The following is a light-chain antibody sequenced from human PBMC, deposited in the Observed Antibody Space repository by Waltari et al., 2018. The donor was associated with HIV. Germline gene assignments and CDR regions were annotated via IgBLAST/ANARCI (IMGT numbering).Light chain of an antibody. J-gene: IGLJ3*02. Sequence: QSVLTQPPSVSGAPGQRVTITCTGSRANIGTGYAVPWYQQLPAIAPKLLIYGNNKRPSGVPDRFSGSKSGTSASLAITGLQAEDEADYYCQSYDSSLRGVFGGGTKLTVL. CDR2: GNN. CDR3: QSYDSSLRGV. V-gene: IGLV1-40*01. CDR1: RANIGTGYA.